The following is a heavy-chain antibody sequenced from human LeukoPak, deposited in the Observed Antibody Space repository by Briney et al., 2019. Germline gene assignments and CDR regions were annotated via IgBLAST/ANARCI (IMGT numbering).Heavy chain of an antibody. Sequence: PSETLSLTCTVSGGSISSYYWSWIRQPAGKGLEWIGRIYTSGSTNYNPSLKSRVTMSVDTSKNQFPLKLSSVTAADTAVYYCARDRGYYGSGFFNDAFDIWGQGTMVTVSS. J-gene: IGHJ3*02. V-gene: IGHV4-4*07. CDR2: IYTSGST. CDR1: GGSISSYY. CDR3: ARDRGYYGSGFFNDAFDI. D-gene: IGHD3-10*01.